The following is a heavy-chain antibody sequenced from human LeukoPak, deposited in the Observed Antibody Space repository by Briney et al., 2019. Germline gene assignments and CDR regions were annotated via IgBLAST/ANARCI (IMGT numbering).Heavy chain of an antibody. V-gene: IGHV3-23*01. CDR1: GFTFSRNA. CDR2: ISGSGAGT. J-gene: IGHJ4*02. D-gene: IGHD4-17*01. Sequence: GGSLTLSCAASGFTFSRNAMSWVRQAPGKGLEWVAAISGSGAGTYYADPVKGRFTISRDNSKNTLYLQVNSLRAEDTAVYYCARETTVTPVYYFDYWGQGTLVTVSS. CDR3: ARETTVTPVYYFDY.